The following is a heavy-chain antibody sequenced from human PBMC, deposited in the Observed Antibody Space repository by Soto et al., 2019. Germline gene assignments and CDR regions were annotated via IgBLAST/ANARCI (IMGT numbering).Heavy chain of an antibody. CDR1: GYTFTSYG. V-gene: IGHV1-18*01. Sequence: ASVKVSCKASGYTFTSYGISWVRQAPGQGLEWMGWISAYNGNTNYAQKLQGRVTMTTDTSTSTAYMELRSLRSDDTAVYYCAREAGEYDILTGYYRYYYGMDVWGQGTTVTVSS. D-gene: IGHD3-9*01. J-gene: IGHJ6*02. CDR2: ISAYNGNT. CDR3: AREAGEYDILTGYYRYYYGMDV.